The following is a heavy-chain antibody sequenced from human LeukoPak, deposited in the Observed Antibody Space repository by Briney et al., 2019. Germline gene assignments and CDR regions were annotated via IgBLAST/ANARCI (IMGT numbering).Heavy chain of an antibody. D-gene: IGHD6-13*01. CDR3: ARGEDSSSRGYWYDR. Sequence: SQTLSLTCTVSGCSISSGTYYWSCIRQPAGKGLAWIVRIYTSGTTHYNPSLKSPVTISEDTSKNQYSQKLSCGTAADTVVYYCARGEDSSSRGYWYDRWGQRTLVTVSA. CDR2: IYTSGTT. CDR1: GCSISSGTYY. V-gene: IGHV4-61*02. J-gene: IGHJ5*02.